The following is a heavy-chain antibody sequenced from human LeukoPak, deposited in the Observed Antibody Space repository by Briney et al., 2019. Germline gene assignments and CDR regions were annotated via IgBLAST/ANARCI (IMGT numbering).Heavy chain of an antibody. Sequence: PSETLSLTCTVSGGSISCYYWSWIRQSPGKGLEWIGYIYYSGSTNYNPSLKSRVTISVDTSKNQFSLKLSSVTAADTAVYYCARLVGYSSSWEPFDYWGQGTLVTVSS. CDR1: GGSISCYY. J-gene: IGHJ4*02. CDR2: IYYSGST. CDR3: ARLVGYSSSWEPFDY. D-gene: IGHD6-13*01. V-gene: IGHV4-59*01.